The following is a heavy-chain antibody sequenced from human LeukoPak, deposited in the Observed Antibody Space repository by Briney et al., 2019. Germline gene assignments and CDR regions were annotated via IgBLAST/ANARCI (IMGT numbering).Heavy chain of an antibody. J-gene: IGHJ4*02. CDR3: AKNYDYVWGTPLDY. Sequence: GGSLRLSCAASGFTFSSYGMHWVRQAPGKGLEWVAFIRYDGSNKYYADSVKGRFTISRDNSKNTLYLQMNSLRAEDTAVYYCAKNYDYVWGTPLDYWGQGTLVTVSS. CDR2: IRYDGSNK. CDR1: GFTFSSYG. V-gene: IGHV3-30*02. D-gene: IGHD3-16*01.